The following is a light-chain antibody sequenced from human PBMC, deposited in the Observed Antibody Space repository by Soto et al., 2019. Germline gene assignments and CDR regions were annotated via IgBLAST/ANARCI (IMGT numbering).Light chain of an antibody. CDR1: SSNIGSNT. J-gene: IGLJ2*01. CDR2: SNN. Sequence: QSVLTQPPPASGTPGQRVTISCSGSSSNIGSNTVNWYQQLPGTAPKLLIYSNNQRPSGVPDRFPGSKSGTSASLAISGLQSEDEADYYCAAWDDSLNGVVFGGGTKVTVL. CDR3: AAWDDSLNGVV. V-gene: IGLV1-44*01.